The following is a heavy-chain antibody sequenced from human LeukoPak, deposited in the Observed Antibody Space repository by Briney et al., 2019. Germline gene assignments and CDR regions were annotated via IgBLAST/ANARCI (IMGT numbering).Heavy chain of an antibody. Sequence: GGSLRLSCAASGFTFSSYGMHWVRQAPGKGLERVAVIWYDGSNKYYADSVKGRFTISRDNSKNTLYLQMNSLRAEDTAVYYCARGSPQLRFLEWLSPCYYGMDVWGQGTTVTVSS. CDR1: GFTFSSYG. D-gene: IGHD3-3*01. CDR2: IWYDGSNK. CDR3: ARGSPQLRFLEWLSPCYYGMDV. J-gene: IGHJ6*02. V-gene: IGHV3-33*01.